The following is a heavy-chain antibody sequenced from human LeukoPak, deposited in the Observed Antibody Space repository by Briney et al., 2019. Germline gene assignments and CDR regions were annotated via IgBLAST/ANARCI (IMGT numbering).Heavy chain of an antibody. V-gene: IGHV3-7*01. CDR3: ARDLGSGYYVFDY. J-gene: IGHJ4*02. D-gene: IGHD3-3*01. Sequence: PGGSLRLSCAASGFTFSSYWMSWVRQAPGKGLEWVPNIKQDGSEKYYVDSVKGRFTISRDNAKNSLYLQMNSLRAEDTAVYYCARDLGSGYYVFDYWGQGTLVTVSS. CDR2: IKQDGSEK. CDR1: GFTFSSYW.